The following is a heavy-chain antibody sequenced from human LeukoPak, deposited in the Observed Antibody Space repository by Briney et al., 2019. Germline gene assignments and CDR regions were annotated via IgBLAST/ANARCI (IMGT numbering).Heavy chain of an antibody. CDR2: ISYDGSNK. J-gene: IGHJ1*01. CDR3: AKDLSSSSGYFQH. D-gene: IGHD6-6*01. CDR1: GFTFSSYG. V-gene: IGHV3-30*18. Sequence: GRSLRLSCAASGFTFSSYGMHWVRQAPGKGLEWVAVISYDGSNKYYGDSVKGRFTISRDNSKYTLYLQMNSLRAEDTAVYYCAKDLSSSSGYFQHWGQGTLVTVSS.